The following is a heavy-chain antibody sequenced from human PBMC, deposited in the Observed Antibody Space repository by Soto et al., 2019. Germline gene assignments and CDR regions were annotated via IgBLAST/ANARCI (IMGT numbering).Heavy chain of an antibody. CDR2: IYYSGST. CDR3: AILNDYYDSSGYYYPPYFDY. D-gene: IGHD3-22*01. V-gene: IGHV4-39*01. CDR1: GGSISSSSYY. Sequence: PSETLSLTCTVSGGSISSSSYYWGWIRQPPGKGLEWIGSIYYSGSTYYKPSLKSRVTISVDTSKNQFSLKLSSVTAADTAVYYCAILNDYYDSSGYYYPPYFDYWGQGTLVTVSS. J-gene: IGHJ4*02.